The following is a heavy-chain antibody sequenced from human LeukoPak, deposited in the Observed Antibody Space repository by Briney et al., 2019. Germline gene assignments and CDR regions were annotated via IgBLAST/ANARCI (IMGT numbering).Heavy chain of an antibody. D-gene: IGHD3-3*01. J-gene: IGHJ5*02. CDR3: ARGVRDGVVIIPNWFDP. V-gene: IGHV1-8*03. Sequence: ASVKVSCKASGYTFTSYGISGVRQAPGQGLEWVGWMNPNSGNTGYAQKFQGRVTITRNTSISTAYMELSSLRSEDTAVYYCARGVRDGVVIIPNWFDPWGQGTLVTVSS. CDR1: GYTFTSYG. CDR2: MNPNSGNT.